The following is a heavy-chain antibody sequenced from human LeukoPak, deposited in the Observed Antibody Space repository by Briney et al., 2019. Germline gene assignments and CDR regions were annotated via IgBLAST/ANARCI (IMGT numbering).Heavy chain of an antibody. CDR2: INPAGSET. CDR1: GFSFSAYW. J-gene: IGHJ4*02. Sequence: HPGGSLRLSCAASGFSFSAYWMTWVRQAPGTGLEWVANINPAGSETYYVDPVKGRFSISRDNAKNLVYLQMNILRAEDTAVYHCARFGYVAAVDVWGQGTPVTVSS. V-gene: IGHV3-7*01. CDR3: ARFGYVAAVDV. D-gene: IGHD2-15*01.